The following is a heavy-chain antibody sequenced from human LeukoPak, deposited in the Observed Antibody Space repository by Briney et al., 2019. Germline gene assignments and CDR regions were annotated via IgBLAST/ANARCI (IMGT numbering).Heavy chain of an antibody. V-gene: IGHV7-4-1*02. CDR1: GYTFTSYT. Sequence: EASVKVSCKASGYTFTSYTMNWVRQAPGQGLEWVGWINANTGNPTYAQGFTGRFVFSLDTSVSTAYLQISSLKAEDTAVYYCARDFPARDWFFDLWGRGALVTVSS. J-gene: IGHJ2*01. CDR2: INANTGNP. CDR3: ARDFPARDWFFDL.